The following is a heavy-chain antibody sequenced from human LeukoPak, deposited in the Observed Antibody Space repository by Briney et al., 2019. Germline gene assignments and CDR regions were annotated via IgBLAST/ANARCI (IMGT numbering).Heavy chain of an antibody. Sequence: GRSLRLSCAGSGFTYSHYGMHWVRQAPAKGLEGVAVIWSDGTGKYYSDAVKGRFTISRDNFRNTLYLQMNSLRGEDTAVYYCARDAERGFDYSNSLKYWGQGTLVTVSS. V-gene: IGHV3-33*08. J-gene: IGHJ4*02. CDR1: GFTYSHYG. CDR2: IWSDGTGK. D-gene: IGHD4-11*01. CDR3: ARDAERGFDYSNSLKY.